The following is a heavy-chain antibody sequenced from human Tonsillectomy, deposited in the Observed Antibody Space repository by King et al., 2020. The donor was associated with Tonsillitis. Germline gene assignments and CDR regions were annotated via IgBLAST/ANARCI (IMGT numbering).Heavy chain of an antibody. CDR2: IYRGGST. CDR1: DFAVSSNY. Sequence: VQLVESGGGLIQPGGSLRLSCAASDFAVSSNYMSWVRQAPGKGLEWVSLIYRGGSTYYADFLEGQITHSKYNTKGTLYLQMNSLRVEDTAVYFCAGGFDYYDDDVYYMGLDHWGQGTLVTVSS. J-gene: IGHJ4*02. CDR3: AGGFDYYDDDVYYMGLDH. D-gene: IGHD5-12*01. V-gene: IGHV3-53*01.